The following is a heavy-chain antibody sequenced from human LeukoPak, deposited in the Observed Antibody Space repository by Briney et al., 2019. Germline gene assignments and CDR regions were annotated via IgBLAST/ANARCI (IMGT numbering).Heavy chain of an antibody. Sequence: GGSLRLSCAASGFTFSSYAMNWVRQAPGKGLVWVSRINSDGSSTNYADSVKGRFTISRDNAKNTLYLQMNSLRAEDTAVYYCARGPIVVVPAAEIYYYYYYYMDVWGKGTTVTVSS. CDR3: ARGPIVVVPAAEIYYYYYYYMDV. J-gene: IGHJ6*03. D-gene: IGHD2-2*01. CDR2: INSDGSST. CDR1: GFTFSSYA. V-gene: IGHV3-74*01.